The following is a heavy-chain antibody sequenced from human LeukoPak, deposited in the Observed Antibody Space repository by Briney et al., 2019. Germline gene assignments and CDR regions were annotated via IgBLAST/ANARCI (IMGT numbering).Heavy chain of an antibody. CDR3: ARERSPRHFDY. D-gene: IGHD6-6*01. CDR1: GFTFSSYA. J-gene: IGHJ4*02. V-gene: IGHV3-30-3*01. Sequence: GRSLRLSCAASGFTFSSYAMHWARQAPGKGLEWVAVISYDGSNKYYADSVKGRFTISRDNSKNTLYLQMNSLRAEDTAVYYCARERSPRHFDYWGQGTLVTVSS. CDR2: ISYDGSNK.